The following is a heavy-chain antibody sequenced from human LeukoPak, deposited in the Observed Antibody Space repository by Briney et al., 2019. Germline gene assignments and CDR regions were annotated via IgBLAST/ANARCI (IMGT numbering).Heavy chain of an antibody. CDR1: GYTVNSFG. D-gene: IGHD2-15*01. V-gene: IGHV1-18*01. J-gene: IGHJ6*01. CDR2: ISAYNGNT. CDR3: TRDTVMMVGSYYYGKEV. Sequence: ASVKVSCKASGYTVNSFGISWGRQAPGQGLEWMGWISAYNGNTHHPEKLQGRITMTTDTPTSTTYNELRRLRADDTAIYYCTRDTVMMVGSYYYGKEVWGQGTTVTFSS.